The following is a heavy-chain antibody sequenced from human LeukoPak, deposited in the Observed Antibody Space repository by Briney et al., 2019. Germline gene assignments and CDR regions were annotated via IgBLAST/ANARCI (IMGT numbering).Heavy chain of an antibody. CDR2: IYTSGST. D-gene: IGHD5-18*01. CDR1: GGSISSYY. V-gene: IGHV4-4*07. J-gene: IGHJ3*02. CDR3: ATTMKSYGSRNDAFDI. Sequence: SETLSLTCTGSGGSISSYYWSWIRQPAEKGLEWIGRIYTSGSTNYNPSLKSRVTMSVDTSKNQFSLKLSSVTAADTAVYYCATTMKSYGSRNDAFDIWGQGTMVTVSS.